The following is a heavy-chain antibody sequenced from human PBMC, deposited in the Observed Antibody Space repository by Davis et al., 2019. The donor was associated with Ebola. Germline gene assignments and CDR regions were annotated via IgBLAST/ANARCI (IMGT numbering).Heavy chain of an antibody. CDR3: ARPTGYSSGWYGY. CDR2: INPSGGST. J-gene: IGHJ4*02. Sequence: ASVKVSCKASGYTFTSYYMHWVRQAPGQGLEWMGIINPSGGSTSYAQKLQGRVTMTTDTSTSTAYMELRSLRSDDTAVYYCARPTGYSSGWYGYWGQGTLVTVSS. D-gene: IGHD6-19*01. V-gene: IGHV1-46*01. CDR1: GYTFTSYY.